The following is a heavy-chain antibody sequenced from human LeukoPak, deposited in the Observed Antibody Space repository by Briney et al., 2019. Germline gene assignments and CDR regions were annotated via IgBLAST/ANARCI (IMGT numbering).Heavy chain of an antibody. CDR2: IYPGDSDT. J-gene: IGHJ5*02. CDR1: GYSFTSYW. CDR3: ARGGSGWYRTENWFDP. D-gene: IGHD6-19*01. Sequence: GESLQISCKGSGYSFTSYWIGWVRPMPGKGLEWMGIIYPGDSDTRYSPSFQGQVTISADKSISTAYLQWSSLKASDTAMYYCARGGSGWYRTENWFDPWGQGTLVTVSS. V-gene: IGHV5-51*01.